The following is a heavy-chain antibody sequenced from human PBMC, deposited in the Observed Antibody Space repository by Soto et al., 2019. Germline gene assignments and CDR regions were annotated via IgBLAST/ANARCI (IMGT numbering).Heavy chain of an antibody. D-gene: IGHD5-12*01. J-gene: IGHJ4*02. V-gene: IGHV4-59*01. CDR3: ATIGGGWLPPLLPPLVY. CDR1: VDSFSRYY. CDR2: VYYSGNT. Sequence: PSETLSLTCTVSVDSFSRYYWSWIRQPPGKGLEWIGYVYYSGNTDYNPSLKSRVTISIDTSNNQFSLTLTSVTAADTAVYYCATIGGGWLPPLLPPLVYWGQGTLVTVSS.